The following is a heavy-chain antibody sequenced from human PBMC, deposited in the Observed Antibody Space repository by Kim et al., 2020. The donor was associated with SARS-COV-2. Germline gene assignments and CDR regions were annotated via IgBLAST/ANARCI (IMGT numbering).Heavy chain of an antibody. CDR3: ARAGHSYGYGFDY. CDR2: IYYSGST. Sequence: SETLSLTCTVSGGSVSSGSYYWSWIRQPPGKGLEWIGYIYYSGSTNYNPSLKSRVTISVDTSKNQFSLKLSSVTAADTAVYYCARAGHSYGYGFDYWGQGTLVTVSS. J-gene: IGHJ4*02. D-gene: IGHD5-18*01. CDR1: GGSVSSGSYY. V-gene: IGHV4-61*01.